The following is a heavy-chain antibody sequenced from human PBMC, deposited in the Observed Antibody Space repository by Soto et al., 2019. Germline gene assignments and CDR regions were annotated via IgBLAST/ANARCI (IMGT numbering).Heavy chain of an antibody. Sequence: QVQLVESGGGVVQPGRSLRLSCAASGFTFSSYAMHWVRQAPGKGLEWVAVISYDGINKYYADSVKGRFTISRDNSKNTLYLQMNSLRAEDTAVYYCASWQYYDYVWGSYRYMGDDYWGQGTLVTVSS. J-gene: IGHJ4*02. CDR1: GFTFSSYA. V-gene: IGHV3-30-3*01. CDR3: ASWQYYDYVWGSYRYMGDDY. CDR2: ISYDGINK. D-gene: IGHD3-16*02.